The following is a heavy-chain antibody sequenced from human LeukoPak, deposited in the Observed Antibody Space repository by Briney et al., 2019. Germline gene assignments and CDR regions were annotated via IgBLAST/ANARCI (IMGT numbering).Heavy chain of an antibody. Sequence: SETLSLTCTVSGGSISSGGYYWSWIRQHPGKGLEWIGYIYYSGSTYYNPSLKSRATISVDTSKNQFSLKLSSVIAADTAVYYCAGAIRIVGATRFDYWGQGTLVTVSS. CDR2: IYYSGST. CDR1: GGSISSGGYY. J-gene: IGHJ4*02. V-gene: IGHV4-31*03. D-gene: IGHD1-26*01. CDR3: AGAIRIVGATRFDY.